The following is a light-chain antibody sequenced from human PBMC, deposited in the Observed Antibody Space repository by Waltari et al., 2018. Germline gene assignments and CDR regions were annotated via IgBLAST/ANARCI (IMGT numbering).Light chain of an antibody. CDR1: SSNIGGNS. CDR3: AAWDDSLGGPYVV. V-gene: IGLV1-44*01. CDR2: SND. J-gene: IGLJ2*01. Sequence: QSVLTQPPSASGTPGQRVTISCSGSSSNIGGNSVNWYQHLPGTAPKLLIYSNDRRPSGVPDRFSGSKSGTSSSLAISGLQSEDAADYYCAAWDDSLGGPYVVFGGGTKLTVL.